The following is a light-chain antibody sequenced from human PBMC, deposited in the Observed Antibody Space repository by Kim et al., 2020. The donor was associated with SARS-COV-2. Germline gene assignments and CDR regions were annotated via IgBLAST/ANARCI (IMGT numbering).Light chain of an antibody. CDR3: SSYVGRTTLAL. V-gene: IGLV2-14*03. CDR1: SSDIGAYNY. CDR2: DVT. Sequence: QSALTQPASVSGSPGQSITISCTGSSSDIGAYNYVSWYQQLPGKPPKLMIYDVTNRPSGVSNRFSGSKSGNTASLTISGLQAEDEADYYCSSYVGRTTLALFGGGTQLTVL. J-gene: IGLJ2*01.